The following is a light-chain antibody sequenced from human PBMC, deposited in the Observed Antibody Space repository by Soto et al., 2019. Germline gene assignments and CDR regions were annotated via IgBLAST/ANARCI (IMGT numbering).Light chain of an antibody. J-gene: IGKJ5*01. CDR1: QSISDKY. CDR3: QQYSPPIT. CDR2: GAS. Sequence: EIVLTQSPGTLSLSPGERAALSCRASQSISDKYLAWYHQKPGQAPRLLIYGASKRATGIPDRFSGSGAGTDFTITISRLEPEYAAVYYCQQYSPPITFGQGTRLEIK. V-gene: IGKV3-20*01.